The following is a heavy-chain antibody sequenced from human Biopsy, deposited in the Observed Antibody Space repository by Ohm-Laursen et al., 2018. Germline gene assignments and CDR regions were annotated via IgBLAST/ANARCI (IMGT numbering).Heavy chain of an antibody. Sequence: SVKVSCKASGYSFTSYGISWVRQAPGEGLEWMGRISGYNGNTNYAQKFQGRVTMTADTSTSTVYMEVRGLRSDDTAVYYCARVTLPLYLDYWGQGTRVIVPS. J-gene: IGHJ4*02. CDR1: GYSFTSYG. D-gene: IGHD5/OR15-5a*01. V-gene: IGHV1-18*01. CDR3: ARVTLPLYLDY. CDR2: ISGYNGNT.